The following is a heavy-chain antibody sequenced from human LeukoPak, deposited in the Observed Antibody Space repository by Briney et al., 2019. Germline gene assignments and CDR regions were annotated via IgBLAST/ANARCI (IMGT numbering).Heavy chain of an antibody. V-gene: IGHV3-30*02. CDR3: AKIHSYYDILTGYSNP. D-gene: IGHD3-9*01. J-gene: IGHJ5*02. CDR2: IRYDGSNK. Sequence: GRSLRLSCAASGFTFSSYGMHWVRQAPGKGLEWVAFIRYDGSNKYYADSVKGRFTISRDNSKNTLYLQMNSLRAEDTAVYYCAKIHSYYDILTGYSNPWGQGTLVTVSS. CDR1: GFTFSSYG.